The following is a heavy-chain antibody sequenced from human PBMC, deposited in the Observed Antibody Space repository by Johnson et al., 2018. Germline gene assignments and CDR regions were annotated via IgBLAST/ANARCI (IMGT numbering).Heavy chain of an antibody. Sequence: VQLVESGGGLVQXGGSLKLSCAASGFTFSGSAMHWVRQASGKGLEWVGRIRSKANSYATAYAASVKGRFTISRNDSKNTASLQMNSLKTEDTAVYYCTRHGVYCGGDCDYYYFYGMDVWGQGTTVTVSS. V-gene: IGHV3-73*01. CDR1: GFTFSGSA. CDR2: IRSKANSYAT. J-gene: IGHJ6*02. D-gene: IGHD2-21*02. CDR3: TRHGVYCGGDCDYYYFYGMDV.